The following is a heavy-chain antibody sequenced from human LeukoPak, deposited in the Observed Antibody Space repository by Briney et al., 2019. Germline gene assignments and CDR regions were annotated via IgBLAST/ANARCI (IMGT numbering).Heavy chain of an antibody. CDR3: ARGPFYDSSGYYFDY. Sequence: ASVKVSCKASGYTFTSYDINWVRQATGQGLERMGWMNPNSGNTGYAQKFQGRVTITRNTSISTAYMELSSLRSEDTAVYYCARGPFYDSSGYYFDYWGQGTLVTVSS. V-gene: IGHV1-8*03. J-gene: IGHJ4*02. CDR1: GYTFTSYD. D-gene: IGHD3-22*01. CDR2: MNPNSGNT.